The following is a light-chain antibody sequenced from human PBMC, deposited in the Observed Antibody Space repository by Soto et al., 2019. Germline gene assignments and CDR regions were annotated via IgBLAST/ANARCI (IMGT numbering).Light chain of an antibody. V-gene: IGLV2-11*01. CDR1: SSDVGGYNY. CDR2: DVS. Sequence: QSALTQPRSVSGSPGQSVTISCTGTSSDVGGYNYVSWYQXHPGKAPKLMIYDVSKRPSGVPDRFSGSKSGNTASLTISGLQAEDEADYYCCSYAGSYNVVFGGGTKVTVL. J-gene: IGLJ2*01. CDR3: CSYAGSYNVV.